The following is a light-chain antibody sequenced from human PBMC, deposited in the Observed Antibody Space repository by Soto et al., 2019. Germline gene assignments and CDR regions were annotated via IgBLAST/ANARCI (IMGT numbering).Light chain of an antibody. CDR3: YSYTSSSTNV. Sequence: QSALTQPASVSGSPGQSITISFTGTSSDIGGYNFVSWYQHHPGKAPKLMIFAVSNRPSGVSNRFSGSKSGNTASLTISGLQPEDEADYFCYSYTSSSTNVFGSGTKVTVL. V-gene: IGLV2-14*01. CDR1: SSDIGGYNF. J-gene: IGLJ1*01. CDR2: AVS.